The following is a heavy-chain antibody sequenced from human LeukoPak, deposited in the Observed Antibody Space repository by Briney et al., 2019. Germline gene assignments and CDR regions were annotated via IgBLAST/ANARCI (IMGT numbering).Heavy chain of an antibody. J-gene: IGHJ6*02. CDR1: GFTFSGSA. V-gene: IGHV3-73*01. D-gene: IGHD1-14*01. Sequence: GGSLRLSCAASGFTFSGSAVHWVRQASGKGLEWVGRIRSKANSYATAYAASVKGRFTISRDDSKNTAYLQMNSLKTEDTAVYYCTSRTRSHIFGMDVWGQGTTVTVSS. CDR2: IRSKANSYAT. CDR3: TSRTRSHIFGMDV.